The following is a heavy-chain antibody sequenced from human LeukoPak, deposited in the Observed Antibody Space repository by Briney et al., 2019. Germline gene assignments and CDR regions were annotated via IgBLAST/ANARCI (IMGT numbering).Heavy chain of an antibody. D-gene: IGHD2-8*01. CDR1: GFIFSNYG. V-gene: IGHV3-53*01. J-gene: IGHJ5*02. CDR2: IYSGGST. CDR3: AREKGCTNGVCYSRNWFDP. Sequence: GGSLRLSCAASGFIFSNYGMNWVRQAPGKGLEWVSIIYSGGSTYYADSVKGRFTISRDNSKNTLYLQMNSLRAEDTAVYYCAREKGCTNGVCYSRNWFDPWGQGTLVTVSS.